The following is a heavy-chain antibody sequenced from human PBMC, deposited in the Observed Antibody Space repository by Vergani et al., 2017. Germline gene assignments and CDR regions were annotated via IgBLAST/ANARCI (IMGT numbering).Heavy chain of an antibody. D-gene: IGHD3-9*01. CDR2: INAGNGNT. V-gene: IGHV1-3*01. Sequence: QVQLVQSGAEVKKPGASVKVSCKASGYTFTSYAMHWVRQAPGQRLEWMGWINAGNGNTKYSQKFQGRVTITRDTSASTAYMELSSLRSEDTAVYYCARGPRLPLYYDMSKHWFDPWGQGTLVTVSS. CDR1: GYTFTSYA. CDR3: ARGPRLPLYYDMSKHWFDP. J-gene: IGHJ5*02.